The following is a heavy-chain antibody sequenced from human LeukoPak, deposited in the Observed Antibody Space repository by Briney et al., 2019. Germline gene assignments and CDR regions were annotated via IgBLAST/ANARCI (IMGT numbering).Heavy chain of an antibody. CDR2: IYWDDDN. V-gene: IGHV2-5*02. D-gene: IGHD5-18*01. CDR3: APTPPGRTQIWLPYFQH. Sequence: SGPTLVKPTQTLTLTCTFSGFSLSTVGVGVGWIRQPPVNALEWLALIYWDDDNRYSPSLKTRLTITKDTSKNQVVLTMTNMDPVDTATYYCAPTPPGRTQIWLPYFQHWGQGTLVTVSS. J-gene: IGHJ1*01. CDR1: GFSLSTVGVG.